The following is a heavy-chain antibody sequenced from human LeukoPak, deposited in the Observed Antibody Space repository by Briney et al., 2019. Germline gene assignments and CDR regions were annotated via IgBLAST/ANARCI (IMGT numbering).Heavy chain of an antibody. CDR3: AKGGYDYAEYVDY. V-gene: IGHV3-23*01. D-gene: IGHD3-16*01. J-gene: IGHJ4*02. CDR2: ISGSGSSA. CDR1: GFTFSSYA. Sequence: GGSLRLSCAASGFTFSSYAMSWVRQAPGKGLEWVSAISGSGSSAYYADSVKGRFIISRDKSKNTLFLQMNSLRAEDTAVYYCAKGGYDYAEYVDYWGQGTLVTVSS.